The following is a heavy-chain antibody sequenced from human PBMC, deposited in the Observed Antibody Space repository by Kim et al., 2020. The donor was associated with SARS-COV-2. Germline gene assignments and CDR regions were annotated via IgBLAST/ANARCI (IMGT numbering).Heavy chain of an antibody. CDR2: INHSGST. CDR3: AREPSRIQLWFSLYMDV. D-gene: IGHD5-18*01. J-gene: IGHJ6*03. Sequence: SETLSLTCAVYGGSFSGYYWSWIRQPPGKGLEWIGEINHSGSTNYNPSLKSRVTISVDTSKNQFSLKLSSVTAADTAVYYCAREPSRIQLWFSLYMDVWGKGTTVTVSS. V-gene: IGHV4-34*01. CDR1: GGSFSGYY.